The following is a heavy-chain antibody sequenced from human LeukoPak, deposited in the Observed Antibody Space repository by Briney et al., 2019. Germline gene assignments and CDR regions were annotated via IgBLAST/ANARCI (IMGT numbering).Heavy chain of an antibody. CDR2: IYDSGST. CDR3: ARTLRWRFDP. D-gene: IGHD4-23*01. CDR1: GGSIRSSYYY. Sequence: SETLSLTCTVSGGSIRSSYYYWGWIRQPPGKGLEWIGSIYDSGSTYYNPSLKSRVTISVDTSKNQFSLKLSSVTAADTAVYYCARTLRWRFDPWGQGTLVTVSS. J-gene: IGHJ5*02. V-gene: IGHV4-39*07.